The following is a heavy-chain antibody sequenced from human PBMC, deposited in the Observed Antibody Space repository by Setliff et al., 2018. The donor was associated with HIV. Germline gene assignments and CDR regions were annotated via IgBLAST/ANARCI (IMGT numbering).Heavy chain of an antibody. CDR2: INTDGTKK. D-gene: IGHD6-13*01. V-gene: IGHV3-7*03. CDR3: ARDGPAAGTDDFDY. Sequence: GGSLRLSCAVSGFTLSSSWMYWVRQAPGKGLEWVANINTDGTKKYYVASVKGRFTISRDNAKNSLYLQMNSLRAEDTAVYYCARDGPAAGTDDFDYWGQGTQVTVSS. CDR1: GFTLSSSW. J-gene: IGHJ4*02.